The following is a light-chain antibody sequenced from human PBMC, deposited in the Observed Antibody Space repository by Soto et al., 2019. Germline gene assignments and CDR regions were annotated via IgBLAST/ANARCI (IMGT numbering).Light chain of an antibody. CDR3: SSYTYSSTLV. Sequence: DLNQAASVSGSALRSIRISCTGTSSDVGAYNYVSWYQQHPGKAPKLMIYDVSSRPSGVSNRFSGSKSGNTASLTISGLQAEDEADYYCSSYTYSSTLVFGGGTKVTVL. J-gene: IGLJ3*02. V-gene: IGLV2-14*03. CDR2: DVS. CDR1: SSDVGAYNY.